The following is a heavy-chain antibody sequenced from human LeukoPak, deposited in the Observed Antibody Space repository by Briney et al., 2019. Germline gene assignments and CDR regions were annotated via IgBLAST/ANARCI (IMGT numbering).Heavy chain of an antibody. D-gene: IGHD1-7*01. CDR1: GFTFSSLA. CDR3: AKEGYQTGTTSKGYYDY. V-gene: IGHV3-23*01. CDR2: ISGSGADT. J-gene: IGHJ4*02. Sequence: HAGGSLRLSCAASGFTFSSLAMSWVRQAPGKGLEWVSAISGSGADTYYADSVKGRFNISRDNSKNTLSLQMNSLRAEDTAAYYRAKEGYQTGTTSKGYYDYWGQGTLVTVSS.